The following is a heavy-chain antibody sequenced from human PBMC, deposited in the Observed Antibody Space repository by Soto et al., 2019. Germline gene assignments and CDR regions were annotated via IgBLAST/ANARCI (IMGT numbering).Heavy chain of an antibody. D-gene: IGHD2-2*01. J-gene: IGHJ1*01. CDR1: GGSLSAYY. V-gene: IGHV4-34*01. CDR2: INPSGTA. CDR3: ALAPAAHILH. Sequence: SETLSLTCAVYGGSLSAYYWSWIRQPPGKGLEWIGEINPSGTANYNPSLKSRVTISVDTPKNQFSLKLSSVTAADTAVYHCALAPAAHILHWGQGTLVTVSS.